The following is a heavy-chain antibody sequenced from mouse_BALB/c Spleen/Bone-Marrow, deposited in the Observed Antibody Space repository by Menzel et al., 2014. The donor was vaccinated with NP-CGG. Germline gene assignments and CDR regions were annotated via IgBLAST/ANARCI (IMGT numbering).Heavy chain of an antibody. CDR2: IWNSGNT. D-gene: IGHD1-1*01. Sequence: VKLVESGPGLVQPSQSLSITCTVSGFSLTNYGVHWVRLSPGKGLECLGVIWNSGNTNYNAAFISRLSINMDNSKSQVFFKMNSLQANDTAVYYCARNYEGVGAMDYWGQGTSVTVSS. CDR1: GFSLTNYG. CDR3: ARNYEGVGAMDY. V-gene: IGHV2-2*02. J-gene: IGHJ4*01.